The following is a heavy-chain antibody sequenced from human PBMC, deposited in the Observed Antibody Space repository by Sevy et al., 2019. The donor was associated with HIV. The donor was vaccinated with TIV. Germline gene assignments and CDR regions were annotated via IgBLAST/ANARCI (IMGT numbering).Heavy chain of an antibody. Sequence: GGSLRLSCAASGFTFSSYSMNWVRQAPEKGLEWVSSISSSSSYIYYAYSVKGRFTISRDNAKNSLYLQMNSLRAEDTAVYYCAREHSSGIYYFDYWGQGTLVTVSS. CDR3: AREHSSGIYYFDY. V-gene: IGHV3-21*01. CDR2: ISSSSSYI. J-gene: IGHJ4*02. CDR1: GFTFSSYS. D-gene: IGHD6-19*01.